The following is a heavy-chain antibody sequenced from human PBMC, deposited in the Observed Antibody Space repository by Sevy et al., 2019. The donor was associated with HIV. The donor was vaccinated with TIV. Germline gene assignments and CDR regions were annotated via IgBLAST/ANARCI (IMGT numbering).Heavy chain of an antibody. CDR3: ARDKTILEGRYGMDV. Sequence: GGSLRLSCAASGFTFRDYNMNWVRQAPGKGLEWVSFFSSGSGFIYYADSVKGRFTISRDNAKNSLFLQMNSLRADDTAVYFCARDKTILEGRYGMDVWGQGTTVTVSS. CDR2: FSSGSGFI. V-gene: IGHV3-21*01. D-gene: IGHD3-3*01. J-gene: IGHJ6*02. CDR1: GFTFRDYN.